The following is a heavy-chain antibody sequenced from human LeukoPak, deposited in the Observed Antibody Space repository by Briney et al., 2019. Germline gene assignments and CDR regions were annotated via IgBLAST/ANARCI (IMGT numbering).Heavy chain of an antibody. CDR3: AANDGYLFDY. CDR1: GFTFSSYE. Sequence: GGSLRLSCAASGFTFSSYEMNWVRQAPGKGLEWVSYISSSGSTIYYADSVKGRLTISRDNAKNSLYLQMNSLRAEDTAVYYCAANDGYLFDYWGQGTLVTVSS. V-gene: IGHV3-48*03. CDR2: ISSSGSTI. D-gene: IGHD5-24*01. J-gene: IGHJ4*02.